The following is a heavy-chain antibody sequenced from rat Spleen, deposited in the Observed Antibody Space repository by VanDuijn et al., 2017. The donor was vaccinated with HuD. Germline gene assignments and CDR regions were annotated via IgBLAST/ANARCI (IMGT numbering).Heavy chain of an antibody. CDR2: IRYEGSRT. V-gene: IGHV5-22*01. J-gene: IGHJ1*01. CDR1: GFTFSDYY. D-gene: IGHD3-8*01. CDR3: ARRYPLTGYWYFDF. Sequence: EVQLVESGGGLVQPGRSLKLSCAASGFTFSDYYMAWVRQAPKKGLEWVASIRYEGSRTYYGDSVKGRFTISRDNAKSILFLQMNSLRSEDTATYYCARRYPLTGYWYFDFWGPGTMVTVSS.